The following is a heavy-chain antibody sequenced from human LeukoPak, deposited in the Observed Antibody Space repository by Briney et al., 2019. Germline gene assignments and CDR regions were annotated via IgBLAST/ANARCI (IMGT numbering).Heavy chain of an antibody. D-gene: IGHD6-6*01. J-gene: IGHJ6*02. CDR2: IHSGGIT. Sequence: GRSLRLSCAASGFTVSSNYMSWVRQAPGKGLEWVSVIHSGGITYYADSVKGRFTISRDNSKNTLYLQMNSLRAEDTAVYYCARVDYSSSSPDQYYYYYGMDVWGQGTTVTVSS. CDR1: GFTVSSNY. V-gene: IGHV3-66*01. CDR3: ARVDYSSSSPDQYYYYYGMDV.